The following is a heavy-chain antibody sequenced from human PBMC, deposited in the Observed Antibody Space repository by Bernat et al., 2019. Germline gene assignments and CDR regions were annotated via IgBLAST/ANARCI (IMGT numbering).Heavy chain of an antibody. CDR1: GFTVSSNY. V-gene: IGHV3-66*01. CDR2: IYSGGST. Sequence: EVQLVESGGGLVQPGGSLRLSCAASGFTVSSNYMSWVRQAPGKGLEWVSVIYSGGSTYYADSVKGRFTISRANAKNTLYLQMNSLRAEDTAVYYCARGRGDYGSGKLDYWGQGTLVTVSS. D-gene: IGHD3-10*01. J-gene: IGHJ4*02. CDR3: ARGRGDYGSGKLDY.